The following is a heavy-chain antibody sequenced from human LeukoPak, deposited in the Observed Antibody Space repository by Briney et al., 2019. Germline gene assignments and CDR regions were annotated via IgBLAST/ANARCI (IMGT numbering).Heavy chain of an antibody. CDR1: GFAVSSNY. Sequence: GGSLRLSCAASGFAVSSNYMSWVRQTPGKGLEWVSITYSGGSTYYADSVKGRSTISRDNSKNTLYLQVNSLRAEDTAMYYCARNILFAFDIWGQGTMVTVSS. CDR2: TYSGGST. V-gene: IGHV3-53*01. CDR3: ARNILFAFDI. J-gene: IGHJ3*02.